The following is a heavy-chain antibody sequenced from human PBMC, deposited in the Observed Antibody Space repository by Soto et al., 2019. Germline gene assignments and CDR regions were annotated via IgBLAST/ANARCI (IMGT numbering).Heavy chain of an antibody. D-gene: IGHD2-15*01. CDR3: AKGSEVARQELDY. Sequence: QVQLVESGGGVVQPGRSPRLYCAASGITFRNFGMHWVRQAPGKGLEWVAAISSDGSDKYYSDSVKGRFTISRDNSKNTLFLHMNSLRVEDTAVYYCAKGSEVARQELDYWGQGTLVTVSS. J-gene: IGHJ4*02. V-gene: IGHV3-30*18. CDR2: ISSDGSDK. CDR1: GITFRNFG.